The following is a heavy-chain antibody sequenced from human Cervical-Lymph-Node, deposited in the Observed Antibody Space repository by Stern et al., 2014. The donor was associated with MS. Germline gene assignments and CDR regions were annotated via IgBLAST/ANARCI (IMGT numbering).Heavy chain of an antibody. CDR1: GFTFSSYS. CDR3: ARDSYDSSGYYAYFDY. J-gene: IGHJ4*02. CDR2: ISSSSSYI. V-gene: IGHV3-21*01. D-gene: IGHD3-22*01. Sequence: EDQLVESGGGLVKPGGSLRLSWAASGFTFSSYSMNWVRQAPGKGLEWVSSISSSSSYIYYADSVKGRFTISRDNAKNSLYLQMNSLRAEDTAVYYCARDSYDSSGYYAYFDYWGQGTLVTVSS.